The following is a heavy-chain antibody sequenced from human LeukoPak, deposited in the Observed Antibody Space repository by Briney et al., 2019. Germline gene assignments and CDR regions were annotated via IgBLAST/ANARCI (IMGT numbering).Heavy chain of an antibody. V-gene: IGHV3-30*18. CDR2: ISYDGSNK. D-gene: IGHD6-13*01. Sequence: GGSLRLSCAASGFTFSSYGMHWVRQAPGKGLEWVAVISYDGSNKYYADSMKGRFTISRDNSKNTLYLQMNSLRAEDTAVYYCAKDRSGYSTARSMDVWGQGTTVTVSS. CDR1: GFTFSSYG. CDR3: AKDRSGYSTARSMDV. J-gene: IGHJ6*02.